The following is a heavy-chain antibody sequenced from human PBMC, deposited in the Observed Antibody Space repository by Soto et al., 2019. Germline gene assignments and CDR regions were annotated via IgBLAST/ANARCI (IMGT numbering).Heavy chain of an antibody. V-gene: IGHV3-30-3*01. CDR3: ESIKVAATHLDY. D-gene: IGHD6-19*01. CDR2: ISSDRSKK. Sequence: GGSLRLSCAGSGFTFSGYALHWVRQAPGKGLEWVAIISSDRSKKYYADSVRGRFTISRDNSKNTVYLQMSSLRPEDTAVYYCESIKVAATHLDYWGQGTLVTVSS. CDR1: GFTFSGYA. J-gene: IGHJ4*02.